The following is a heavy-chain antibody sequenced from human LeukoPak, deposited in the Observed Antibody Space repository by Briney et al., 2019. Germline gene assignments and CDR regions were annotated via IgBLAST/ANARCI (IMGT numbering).Heavy chain of an antibody. J-gene: IGHJ6*02. CDR1: GFTFTTYW. D-gene: IGHD6-6*01. CDR3: ARLLRGARFHGMDV. V-gene: IGHV3-7*03. CDR2: IKQDGSEN. Sequence: QAGGSLRLSCAASGFTFTTYWMSWVRQAPGKGLEWVANIKQDGSENYYVDSVKGRFTISRDNAKNSLFLQMNRLRAEDTAVYYCARLLRGARFHGMDVWGQGTTVTVSS.